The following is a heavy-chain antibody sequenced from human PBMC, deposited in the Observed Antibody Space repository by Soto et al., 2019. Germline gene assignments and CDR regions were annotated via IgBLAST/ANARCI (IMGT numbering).Heavy chain of an antibody. J-gene: IGHJ4*02. CDR2: INPNSGGT. V-gene: IGHV1-2*02. D-gene: IGHD6-6*01. CDR3: ARSSPPRPGLFYY. CDR1: GYTFTGYY. Sequence: ASVKVSCKASGYTFTGYYMHWVRQAPGQGLEWMGWINPNSGGTNYAQKFQGRVTMTRDTSISTAYMELSRLRSDDTAVYYCARSSPPRPGLFYYWGQGTLVTGSS.